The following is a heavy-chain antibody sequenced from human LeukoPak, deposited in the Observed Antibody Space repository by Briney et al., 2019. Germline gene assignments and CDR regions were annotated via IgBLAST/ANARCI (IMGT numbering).Heavy chain of an antibody. Sequence: KPGGSLRLSCAASGFTFSSYSMKWVRQAPGKGLEWVSSISSSSSYIYYADSVKGRFTISRDNAKNSLYLQMNSLRAEDTAVYYCARDRVTGLRFLEWLSNDAFDIWGQGTMVTVSS. CDR1: GFTFSSYS. V-gene: IGHV3-21*01. D-gene: IGHD3-3*01. J-gene: IGHJ3*02. CDR2: ISSSSSYI. CDR3: ARDRVTGLRFLEWLSNDAFDI.